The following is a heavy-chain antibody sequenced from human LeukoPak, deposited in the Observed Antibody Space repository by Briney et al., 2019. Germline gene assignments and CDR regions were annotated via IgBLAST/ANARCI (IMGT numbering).Heavy chain of an antibody. Sequence: SETLSFTCTVPGGSISSYYWSWIRQPPGKGLDWIGYISYSGTTNYNASLKSRVTISLDTSKNQFSLRLSSVTAADTAVYYCASFLAHRSNDYWGQGTLVSVSS. CDR1: GGSISSYY. D-gene: IGHD2/OR15-2a*01. V-gene: IGHV4-59*01. J-gene: IGHJ4*02. CDR2: ISYSGTT. CDR3: ASFLAHRSNDY.